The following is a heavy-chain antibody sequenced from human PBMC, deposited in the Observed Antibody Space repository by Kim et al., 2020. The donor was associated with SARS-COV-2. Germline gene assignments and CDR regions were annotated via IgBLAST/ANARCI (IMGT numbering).Heavy chain of an antibody. V-gene: IGHV4-34*01. J-gene: IGHJ3*02. CDR3: ARVGSLGFDI. D-gene: IGHD3-10*01. CDR2: INHSGST. CDR1: GGSFSGYY. Sequence: SETLSLTCAVYGGSFSGYYWSWIRQPPGKGLEWIGEINHSGSTNYNPSLKSRVTISVDTSKNQFSLKLSSVTAADTAVYYCARVGSLGFDIWGQGTMVTVSS.